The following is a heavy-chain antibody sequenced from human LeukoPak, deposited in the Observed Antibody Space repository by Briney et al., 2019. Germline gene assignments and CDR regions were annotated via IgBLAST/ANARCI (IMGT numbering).Heavy chain of an antibody. CDR1: GGSISSSSYY. V-gene: IGHV4-39*01. J-gene: IGHJ4*02. CDR3: ARYGQWLVRSFDY. CDR2: IYYSGST. Sequence: SETLSLTCTVSGGSISSSSYYWGWIRQPPGKGLEWIGSIYYSGSTYYNPSLKSRVTISVDMSKNQFSLKLSSVTAADTAVYYCARYGQWLVRSFDYWGQGTLVTVSS. D-gene: IGHD6-19*01.